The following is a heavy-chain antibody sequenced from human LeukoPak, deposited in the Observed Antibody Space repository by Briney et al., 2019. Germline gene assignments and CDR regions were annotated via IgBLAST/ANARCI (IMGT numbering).Heavy chain of an antibody. CDR2: ISYDGGNK. Sequence: GRSLRLSCAASGFTFSSYAMHWVRQAPGKGLEWVAVISYDGGNKYYADSVKGRFTISRDNSKNTLYLQMNSLRAEDTAVYYCARDKQWELPYYFDYWGQGTLVTVSS. D-gene: IGHD1-26*01. CDR3: ARDKQWELPYYFDY. V-gene: IGHV3-30-3*01. CDR1: GFTFSSYA. J-gene: IGHJ4*02.